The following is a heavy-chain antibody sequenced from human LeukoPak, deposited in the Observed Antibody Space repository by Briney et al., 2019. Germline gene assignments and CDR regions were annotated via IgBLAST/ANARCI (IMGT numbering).Heavy chain of an antibody. CDR1: GGSISSGGYS. V-gene: IGHV4-30-2*01. D-gene: IGHD3-3*01. Sequence: PSETLSLTCAVSGGSISSGGYSWSWIRQPPGKGLEWIGYIYHSGSTYYNPSLKSRVTISVDRSKNQFSLKLSSVTAADTAVYYCARARRYYDFWSGDGWFDPWGQGTLVTVSS. CDR3: ARARRYYDFWSGDGWFDP. J-gene: IGHJ5*02. CDR2: IYHSGST.